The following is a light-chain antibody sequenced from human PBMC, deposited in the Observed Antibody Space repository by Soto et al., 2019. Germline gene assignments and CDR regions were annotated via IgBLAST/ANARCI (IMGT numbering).Light chain of an antibody. CDR3: QQYGSSLST. Sequence: EIVVTQSPGTLSLSPVETAALSCSASQSVSSRYLAWYQQKSGQAPRLLIYATSSRATDIPDRFIGYGSGTDFTLTISGLEPEDFAVYYCQQYGSSLSTFGQGTKVDI. V-gene: IGKV3-20*01. CDR2: ATS. J-gene: IGKJ1*01. CDR1: QSVSSRY.